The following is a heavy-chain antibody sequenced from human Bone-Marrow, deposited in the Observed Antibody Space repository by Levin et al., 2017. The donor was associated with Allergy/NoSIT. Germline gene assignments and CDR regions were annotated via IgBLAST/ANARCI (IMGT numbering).Heavy chain of an antibody. CDR1: GFTFSGHW. CDR2: ISPDGRDT. Sequence: QPGESLKISCEASGFTFSGHWMHWVRQAPGKGLVWVSHISPDGRDTSYADSVKGRFTMSRDNAKKTLYLQVNSLRAEDTAVYYCTRGGSNYNIDYWGQGILVTVSS. CDR3: TRGGSNYNIDY. D-gene: IGHD1-14*01. V-gene: IGHV3-74*01. J-gene: IGHJ4*02.